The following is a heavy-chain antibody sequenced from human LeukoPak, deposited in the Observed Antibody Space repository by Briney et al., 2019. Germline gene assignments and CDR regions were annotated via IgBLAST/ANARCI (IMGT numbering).Heavy chain of an antibody. J-gene: IGHJ6*03. Sequence: GASVKVSCKASGYTFTSYAMHWVRQAPGQRLEWMGWINAGNGNTKYSQEFQGRVTITRDTSASTAYMELSSLRSEDMAVYYCARGGYSGYDSYYYYYYMDVWGKGTTVTVSS. CDR3: ARGGYSGYDSYYYYYYMDV. V-gene: IGHV1-3*03. CDR2: INAGNGNT. D-gene: IGHD5-12*01. CDR1: GYTFTSYA.